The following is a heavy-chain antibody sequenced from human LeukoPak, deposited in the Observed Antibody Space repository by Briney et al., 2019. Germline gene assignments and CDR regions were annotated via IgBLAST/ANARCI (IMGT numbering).Heavy chain of an antibody. Sequence: GASVKVSCKVSGYTLTELSMHWVRQAPGKGLEWMGGFDPEDGETIYAQKFQGRVTMTEDTSTDTAYMELSSLRSEDTAVYYCATRGSGSYHFPLDAFDIWGQGTMVTVSS. CDR3: ATRGSGSYHFPLDAFDI. CDR1: GYTLTELS. V-gene: IGHV1-24*01. J-gene: IGHJ3*02. D-gene: IGHD3-10*01. CDR2: FDPEDGET.